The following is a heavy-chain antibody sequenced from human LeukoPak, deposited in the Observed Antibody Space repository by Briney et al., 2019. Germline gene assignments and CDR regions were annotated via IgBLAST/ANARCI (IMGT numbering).Heavy chain of an antibody. V-gene: IGHV4-39*01. CDR3: AGTPTIMTNGDPSGAFDI. CDR2: IYYSGST. Sequence: PSETLSLTCTVSGGSISSSSYYWGWIRQPPGKGLEWIGSIYYSGSTYYNPSLKSRVTISVDTSKNQFSLKLSSVTAADTAVYYCAGTPTIMTNGDPSGAFDIWGQGTMVTVSS. J-gene: IGHJ3*02. CDR1: GGSISSSSYY. D-gene: IGHD4-17*01.